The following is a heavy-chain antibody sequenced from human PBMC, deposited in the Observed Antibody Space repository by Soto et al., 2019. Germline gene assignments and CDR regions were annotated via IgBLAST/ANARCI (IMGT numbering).Heavy chain of an antibody. Sequence: PGGSLRPSCGASKFSFNNYWMHWVRQAPGKGPAWVSRINHDGSKTEYADSVKGRFTISRDNTKNTLYLQMNSLRVEDTAMYYCVREPWGFSGTWYDYWGQGTLVTVSS. D-gene: IGHD6-13*01. J-gene: IGHJ4*02. CDR3: VREPWGFSGTWYDY. CDR1: KFSFNNYW. V-gene: IGHV3-74*01. CDR2: INHDGSKT.